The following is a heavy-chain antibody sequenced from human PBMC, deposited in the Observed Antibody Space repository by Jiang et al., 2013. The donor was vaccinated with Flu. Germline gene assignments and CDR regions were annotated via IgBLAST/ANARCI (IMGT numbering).Heavy chain of an antibody. D-gene: IGHD3-3*01. CDR3: ARVYSRRFYDY. CDR2: ISAYNGNT. V-gene: IGHV1-18*01. J-gene: IGHJ4*02. CDR1: GGTFSSYG. Sequence: GAEVKKPGSSVKVSCKASGGTFSSYGISWVRQAPGQGLEWMGWISAYNGNTNYAQKLQGRITMTTDTSTSTAYMELRSLRSDDTAVYYCARVYSRRFYDYWGQGTLVTVSS.